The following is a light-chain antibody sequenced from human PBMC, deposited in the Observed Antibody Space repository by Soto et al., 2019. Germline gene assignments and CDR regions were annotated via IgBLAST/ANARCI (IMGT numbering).Light chain of an antibody. V-gene: IGKV1-27*01. J-gene: IGKJ1*01. Sequence: DIQMTQSPSSLSASVGDRVTITCRASQGIINYLAWYQQKPGKVPKLLIYAASTLQSGVPSRFSGSVSGTDFTLTISSLQPEDVATYYCQKYNSAPRTFGQGTKVEIK. CDR1: QGIINY. CDR2: AAS. CDR3: QKYNSAPRT.